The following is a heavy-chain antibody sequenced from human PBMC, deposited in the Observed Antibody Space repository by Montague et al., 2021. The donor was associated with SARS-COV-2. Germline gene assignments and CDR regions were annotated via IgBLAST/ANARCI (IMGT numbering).Heavy chain of an antibody. J-gene: IGHJ4*02. Sequence: SETLSLTCSVSGGSMSSYRFFWIRLPPGTGLEWIGFVSYCGSTNSNFALKSRVTISLDTSTNRFSLRVTSVTAADTAVYYCARAVRYYYNQWGQGILVTVSS. D-gene: IGHD3-10*01. V-gene: IGHV4-59*01. CDR3: ARAVRYYYNQ. CDR2: VSYCGST. CDR1: GGSMSSYR.